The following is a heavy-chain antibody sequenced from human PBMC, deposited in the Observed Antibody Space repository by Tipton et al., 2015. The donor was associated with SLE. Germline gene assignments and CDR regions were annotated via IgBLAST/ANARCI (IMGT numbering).Heavy chain of an antibody. D-gene: IGHD5-24*01. CDR1: GFTFIDFN. CDR2: ISRDSYYI. V-gene: IGHV3-21*01. Sequence: GSLRLSCVVSGFTFIDFNINWVRQAPGKGLEWVASISRDSYYIYYADSVKGRFTVSRDNSKNTLYLEMNSLRVEDTAVYYCVKWLEGYWGQGTLVTVSS. CDR3: VKWLEGY. J-gene: IGHJ4*02.